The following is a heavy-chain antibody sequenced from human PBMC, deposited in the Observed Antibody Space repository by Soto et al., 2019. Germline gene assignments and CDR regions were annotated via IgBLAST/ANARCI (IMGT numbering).Heavy chain of an antibody. J-gene: IGHJ4*02. CDR3: ARMGVVGATTFDY. V-gene: IGHV4-59*01. Sequence: SETLSLTCTVSGDSISSYYWSWIRQPPGKGLEWIGYIYYSGSTNYNPSLKSRVTISVDTSKNQFSLKLSSVTAADTALYYCARMGVVGATTFDYWGQGTLVTVSS. D-gene: IGHD1-26*01. CDR1: GDSISSYY. CDR2: IYYSGST.